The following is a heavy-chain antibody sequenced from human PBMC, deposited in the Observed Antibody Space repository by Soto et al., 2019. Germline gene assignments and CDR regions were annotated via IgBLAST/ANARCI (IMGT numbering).Heavy chain of an antibody. V-gene: IGHV1-69*09. Sequence: QVQLLQSGAEVKRPGSSVRVSCKASGVSFNIYRFAWLRQSPGQGPEWLGKSTPNMPLTNYAQRFQGRVTITAETSTSTSYLELTSLTSADTAVYYCARMKLARLDLWGQGTLVTVSS. CDR2: STPNMPLT. CDR3: ARMKLARLDL. J-gene: IGHJ4*02. CDR1: GVSFNIYR.